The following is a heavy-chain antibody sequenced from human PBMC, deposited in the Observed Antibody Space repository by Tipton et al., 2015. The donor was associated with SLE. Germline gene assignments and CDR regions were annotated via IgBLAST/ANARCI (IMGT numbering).Heavy chain of an antibody. CDR2: IYYSGST. CDR1: GGSISSSSYY. J-gene: IGHJ4*02. V-gene: IGHV4-39*07. Sequence: TLSLTCTVSGGSISSSSYYWGWIRQPPGKGLEWIGSIYYSGSTYYNPSLKSRVTISVDTSKNQFSLKLSSVTAADTAVYYCAREFGSMAGFDYWGQGTLVTVSS. CDR3: AREFGSMAGFDY. D-gene: IGHD6-19*01.